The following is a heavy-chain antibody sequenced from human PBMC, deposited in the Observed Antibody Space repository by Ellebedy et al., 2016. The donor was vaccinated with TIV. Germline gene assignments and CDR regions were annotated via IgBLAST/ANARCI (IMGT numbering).Heavy chain of an antibody. D-gene: IGHD2-21*01. CDR3: AIGRRYCRGDKCRHPLSTAFDI. J-gene: IGHJ3*02. Sequence: SETLSLTCAISGGAIRSPNWWSWLRQPPGRGLEWIAEMPHSETPDFNPSLKGRVTISHDTPSNRFSLQLTTVTAAGTALYYCAIGRRYCRGDKCRHPLSTAFDIWGQGTMVTVSS. CDR1: GGAIRSPNW. CDR2: MPHSETP. V-gene: IGHV4/OR15-8*01.